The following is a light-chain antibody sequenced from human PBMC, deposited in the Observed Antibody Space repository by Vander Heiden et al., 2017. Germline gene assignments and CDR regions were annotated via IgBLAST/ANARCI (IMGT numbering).Light chain of an antibody. V-gene: IGLV6-57*03. J-gene: IGLJ2*01. CDR3: QSYDTNNHVV. CDR2: ENN. CDR1: SGSIASNY. Sequence: FMLTQPHSVSDSPGKTVTISCTRSSGSIASNYGQWYQQRPDSAPTTVIYENNQRPSGVPDRFSGSIDSSSNSASLTISGLKTEDEADYYCQSYDTNNHVVFGGGTKLTVL.